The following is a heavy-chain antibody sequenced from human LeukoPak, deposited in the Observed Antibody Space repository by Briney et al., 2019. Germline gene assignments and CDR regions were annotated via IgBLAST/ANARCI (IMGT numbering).Heavy chain of an antibody. V-gene: IGHV1-69*06. CDR3: AREAGKWELAQFDP. J-gene: IGHJ5*02. D-gene: IGHD1-26*01. CDR1: GGTCSSYA. CDR2: IIPIFGTA. Sequence: SVKVSCKASGGTCSSYAISWVRQAPGQGLEWMGGIIPIFGTANYAQKFQGRVTITADKSTSTAYMELSSLRSEDTAVYYCAREAGKWELAQFDPWGQGTLVTVSS.